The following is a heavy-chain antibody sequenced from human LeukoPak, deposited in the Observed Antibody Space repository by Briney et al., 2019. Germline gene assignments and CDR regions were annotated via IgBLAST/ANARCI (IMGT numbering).Heavy chain of an antibody. J-gene: IGHJ4*02. CDR1: GGTFSSYA. V-gene: IGHV1-69*13. D-gene: IGHD2-15*01. CDR3: ARAEGGPGFFDY. CDR2: IIPIFGTA. Sequence: SVKVSCKASGGTFSSYAISWVRQAPGQGLEWMGGIIPIFGTANYAQKFQGRVTITANESTSTAYMELSSLRSEDTAVYYCARAEGGPGFFDYWGQGTLVTVSS.